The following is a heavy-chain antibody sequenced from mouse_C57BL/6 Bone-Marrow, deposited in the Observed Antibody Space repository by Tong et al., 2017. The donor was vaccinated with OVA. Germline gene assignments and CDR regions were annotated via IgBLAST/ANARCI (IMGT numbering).Heavy chain of an antibody. CDR3: ARHPYGNYWYFDV. V-gene: IGHV5-6*01. CDR1: NYG. D-gene: IGHD2-1*01. Sequence: NYGISLVRHTPDKRLELVATISSGVSYTYYPDSVKVRFTISRDNAKNKLYMQMSSLKSEESAMYYCARHPYGNYWYFDV. J-gene: IGHJ1*01. CDR2: ISSGVSYT.